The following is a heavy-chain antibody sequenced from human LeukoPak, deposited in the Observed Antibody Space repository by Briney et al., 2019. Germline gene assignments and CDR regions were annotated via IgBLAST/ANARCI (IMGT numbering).Heavy chain of an antibody. CDR1: GFTFSGSA. CDR2: IDKKDKGYATAT. J-gene: IGHJ5*02. D-gene: IGHD1-26*01. Sequence: GGSLKLSCAASGFTFSGSAIHWVRQSSGKGLEWVGQIDKKDKGYATATAYAASVKGRFTISRDDTINTAYLQMKSLKTEDTALYYCTRDSGTYNWFDPWGQGTLVTVSS. CDR3: TRDSGTYNWFDP. V-gene: IGHV3-73*01.